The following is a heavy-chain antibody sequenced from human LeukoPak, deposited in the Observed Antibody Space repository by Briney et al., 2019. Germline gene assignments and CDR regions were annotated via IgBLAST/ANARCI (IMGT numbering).Heavy chain of an antibody. CDR2: INQAGTVK. V-gene: IGHV3-7*01. D-gene: IGHD6-25*01. Sequence: GGSLRLSCAASGFSFSNFWMSWVRQAPGKGLDWVANINQAGTVKHYVYPVKGRFTISRDNAKNSLYLQMTSLRADDTAVYYCATSDDAAGTSWGQGTLVTVSS. CDR1: GFSFSNFW. J-gene: IGHJ5*02. CDR3: ATSDDAAGTS.